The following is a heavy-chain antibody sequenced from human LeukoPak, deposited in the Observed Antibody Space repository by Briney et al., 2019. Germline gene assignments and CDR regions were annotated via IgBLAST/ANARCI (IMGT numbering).Heavy chain of an antibody. CDR3: ARGYWISDTVVVDSSGWYGPFDY. CDR1: GYTFTSYD. D-gene: IGHD6-19*01. Sequence: ASVKVSCKASGYTFTSYDINWVRQATGQGLEWMGWMNPNSGNTGYAQKFQGRVTMTRNTSISTAYMELSSLRSEDTAVYYCARGYWISDTVVVDSSGWYGPFDYWGQGTLVTVSS. CDR2: MNPNSGNT. J-gene: IGHJ4*02. V-gene: IGHV1-8*01.